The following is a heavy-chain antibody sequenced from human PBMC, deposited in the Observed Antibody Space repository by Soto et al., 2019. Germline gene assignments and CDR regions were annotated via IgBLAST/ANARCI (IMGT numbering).Heavy chain of an antibody. D-gene: IGHD4-17*01. V-gene: IGHV3-23*01. Sequence: GGSLRLSCAASGFTFSSYAMSWVRQAPGKGLEWVSAISGSGGSTYYADSVKGRLTISRDNSKNTLYLQMNSLRAEDTAVYYCAKARDYGDYVSDYWGQGTLVTVSS. J-gene: IGHJ4*02. CDR2: ISGSGGST. CDR3: AKARDYGDYVSDY. CDR1: GFTFSSYA.